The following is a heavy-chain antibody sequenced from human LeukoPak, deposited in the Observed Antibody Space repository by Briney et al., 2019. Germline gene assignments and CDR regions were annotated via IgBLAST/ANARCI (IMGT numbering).Heavy chain of an antibody. CDR1: GFTFSSYA. V-gene: IGHV3-64*01. CDR3: ARGISYYYDSSGYYGLDY. D-gene: IGHD3-22*01. CDR2: ISSNGGST. J-gene: IGHJ4*02. Sequence: GGSLRLSCAASGFTFSSYAMHWVRQAPGKGLEYVSAISSNGGSTYYANSVKGRFTISRDNSKNTLYLQMGSLRAEDMAVYYCARGISYYYDSSGYYGLDYWGQGTLVTVSS.